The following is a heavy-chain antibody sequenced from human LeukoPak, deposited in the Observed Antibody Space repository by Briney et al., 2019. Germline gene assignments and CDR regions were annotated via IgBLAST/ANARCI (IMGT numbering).Heavy chain of an antibody. V-gene: IGHV3-74*01. J-gene: IGHJ4*02. CDR2: INYDGST. D-gene: IGHD2-2*01. CDR3: VRGCSSTSCYPFDC. Sequence: GGSLRLSCAASGFTFSNYWMHWFRQAPGKGLVWVSRINYDGSTNYADSVKGRFTISRDNARNTLYMQMNSLRAEDTAVYYCVRGCSSTSCYPFDCWGQGTLVTVSS. CDR1: GFTFSNYW.